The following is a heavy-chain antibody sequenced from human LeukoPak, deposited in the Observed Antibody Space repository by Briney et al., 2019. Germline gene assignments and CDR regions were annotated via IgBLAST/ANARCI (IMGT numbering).Heavy chain of an antibody. CDR3: AKSSNWFDP. D-gene: IGHD2-2*01. CDR1: GYSMNSAYY. CDR2: IYHGGST. J-gene: IGHJ5*02. Sequence: PSETLSLTCTVSGYSMNSAYYWGWIRQPPEKGLEWIGSIYHGGSTYFNPSLKSRVTISIDTSKNQFSLKLSSVTAADTAAYYCAKSSNWFDPWGQGTLVTVSS. V-gene: IGHV4-38-2*02.